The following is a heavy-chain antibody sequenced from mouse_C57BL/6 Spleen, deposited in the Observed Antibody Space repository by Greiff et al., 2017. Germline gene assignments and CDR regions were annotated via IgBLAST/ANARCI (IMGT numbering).Heavy chain of an antibody. CDR1: GYSFTDYN. Sequence: VQLQQSGPELVKPGASVKISCKASGYSFTDYNMNWVKQSNGKSLEWIGVINPNYGTTSYNQKFKGKATLTVDQSSSTAYMQLNSLTSEDSAVYYCSKKGTTVVECWYFDVWGTGTTVTVSS. J-gene: IGHJ1*03. CDR3: SKKGTTVVECWYFDV. V-gene: IGHV1-39*01. CDR2: INPNYGTT. D-gene: IGHD1-1*01.